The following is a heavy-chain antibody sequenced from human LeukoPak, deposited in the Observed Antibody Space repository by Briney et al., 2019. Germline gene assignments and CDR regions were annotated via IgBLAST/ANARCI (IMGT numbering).Heavy chain of an antibody. CDR1: GGSFSGYY. CDR2: INHSGST. D-gene: IGHD2-15*01. J-gene: IGHJ4*02. CDR3: ARVTVQLGYCSGGSCLFDY. V-gene: IGHV4-34*09. Sequence: SETLSLTCAVYGGSFSGYYWSWIRQPPGKGLEWIGEINHSGSTNYNPSLKSRVAISVDTSKNQFSLKLSSVTAADTAVYYCARVTVQLGYCSGGSCLFDYWGQGTLVTVSS.